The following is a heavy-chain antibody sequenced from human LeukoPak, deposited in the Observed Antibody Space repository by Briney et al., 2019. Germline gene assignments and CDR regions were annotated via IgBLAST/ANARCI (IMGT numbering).Heavy chain of an antibody. D-gene: IGHD4-11*01. J-gene: IGHJ5*02. CDR1: GYSFTSYW. CDR2: IYPGDSDT. V-gene: IGHV5-51*01. CDR3: ARLLGDCSNYVWRHNWFDP. Sequence: GESLKISCKGSGYSFTSYWIGWVRQMPGKGLEWMGIIYPGDSDTRYSPSFQGQVTISADKSISTAYLQWSSLKASDTAMYYCARLLGDCSNYVWRHNWFDPWGQGTLVTVSS.